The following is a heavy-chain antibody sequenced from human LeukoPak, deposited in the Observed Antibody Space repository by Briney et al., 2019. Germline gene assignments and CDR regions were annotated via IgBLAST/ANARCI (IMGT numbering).Heavy chain of an antibody. CDR3: ARDPARVGATDFDY. Sequence: PGGSLRLSCAASGFTFSSYSMNWVRHAPGKGLEWVSSISSSSSYIYYADPVKGRFTISRDNAKNSLYLQMNSLRAEDTAVYYCARDPARVGATDFDYWGQGTLVTVSS. CDR1: GFTFSSYS. D-gene: IGHD1-26*01. CDR2: ISSSSSYI. J-gene: IGHJ4*02. V-gene: IGHV3-21*01.